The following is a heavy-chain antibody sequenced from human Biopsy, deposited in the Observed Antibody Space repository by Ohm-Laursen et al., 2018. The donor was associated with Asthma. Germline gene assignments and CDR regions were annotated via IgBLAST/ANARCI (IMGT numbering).Heavy chain of an antibody. CDR1: GYTFSSAG. V-gene: IGHV1-18*01. J-gene: IGHJ6*02. D-gene: IGHD3-10*01. CDR3: ARAVDYSHYYGIDV. Sequence: ASVKVSCKTSGYTFSSAGVTWVRQAPGQGLEWMGWISVYNGNTKVAQKLQDRVTMITDTSTSAAYMELRSLRSDDTAVYFCARAVDYSHYYGIDVWGQGTTVTVS. CDR2: ISVYNGNT.